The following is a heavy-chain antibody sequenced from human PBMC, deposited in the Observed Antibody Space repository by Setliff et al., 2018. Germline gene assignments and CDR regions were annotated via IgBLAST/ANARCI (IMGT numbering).Heavy chain of an antibody. CDR2: ISGGGGST. CDR3: VKGAGLLYFYYYMDV. Sequence: GALRLSCAASGFTFSSYSMNWVRQAPGKGLEWVSSISGGGGSTYYADSMKGRFTISRDNSRNTLYLQMNSLRPEDTAIYYCVKGAGLLYFYYYMDVWGKGTTVTVSS. V-gene: IGHV3-23*01. CDR1: GFTFSSYS. J-gene: IGHJ6*03.